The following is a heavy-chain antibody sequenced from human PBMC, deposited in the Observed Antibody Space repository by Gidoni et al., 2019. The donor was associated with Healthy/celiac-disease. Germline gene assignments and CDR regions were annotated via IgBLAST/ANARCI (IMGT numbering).Heavy chain of an antibody. CDR2: VYSSGGT. V-gene: IGHV4-4*07. CDR1: GGPISGYY. Sequence: QLQESGPRLVKSSETLSLTGTVAGGPISGYYWSWIRQPAGKGLEWVGRVYSSGGTKYNPSLKSLVTMSVGTSKNQFSLRLSSVTVADTAVYYCARGLSGSSDFDYLGHGTLVTVSS. CDR3: ARGLSGSSDFDY. J-gene: IGHJ4*01. D-gene: IGHD1-26*01.